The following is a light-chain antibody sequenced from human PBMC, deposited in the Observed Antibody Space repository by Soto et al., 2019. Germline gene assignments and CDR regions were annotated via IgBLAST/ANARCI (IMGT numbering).Light chain of an antibody. CDR1: QSLSSN. V-gene: IGKV3-15*01. CDR2: GAS. Sequence: EIVMTQSPGTLSVSPGERATLSCRASQSLSSNLAWYQQKPGQAPRLLIYGASTRATGIPARFSGSGSGTEFTLTISSLHSEDFAVYYCQQYNNWPPYTFGQGTKLEIK. CDR3: QQYNNWPPYT. J-gene: IGKJ2*01.